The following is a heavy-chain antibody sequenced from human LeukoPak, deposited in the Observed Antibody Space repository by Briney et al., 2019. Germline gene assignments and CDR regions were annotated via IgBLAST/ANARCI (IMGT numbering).Heavy chain of an antibody. CDR1: GGSFSSSNW. V-gene: IGHV4-4*02. Sequence: SGTLSLTCAVSGGSFSSSNWWSGGRPPPGKGLEWIGEIYHSGSTNYNPSLKSRVTISVDKSKNQFSLKLSSVTAADTAVYYCARAHDILTGSIPLFYWGQGTLVTVSS. CDR2: IYHSGST. D-gene: IGHD3-9*01. J-gene: IGHJ4*02. CDR3: ARAHDILTGSIPLFY.